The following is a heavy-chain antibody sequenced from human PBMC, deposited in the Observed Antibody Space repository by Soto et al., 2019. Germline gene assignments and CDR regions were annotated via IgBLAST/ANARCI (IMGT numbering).Heavy chain of an antibody. Sequence: PGGSLRLSCAASGFTFSNAWMNWVRQAPGKGLEWVGRIKSKTDGGTTDYAAPVKGRFTISRDDSKNTLYLQMNSLKTEDTAVYYCARSGITIFGVVQGIDYGMDVWGQGTTVTVSS. V-gene: IGHV3-15*07. D-gene: IGHD3-3*01. CDR2: IKSKTDGGTT. CDR1: GFTFSNAW. CDR3: ARSGITIFGVVQGIDYGMDV. J-gene: IGHJ6*02.